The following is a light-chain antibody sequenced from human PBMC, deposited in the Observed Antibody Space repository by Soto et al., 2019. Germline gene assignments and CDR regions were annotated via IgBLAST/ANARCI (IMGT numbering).Light chain of an antibody. J-gene: IGLJ2*01. CDR1: SSDVGGYNL. CDR3: CSYAGSYSVV. Sequence: QSVLTQPPSASGSPGQSVTISCTGTSSDVGGYNLVSWYQQHPGKAPKLMIYEVSKRPSGVPDRFSGSKSGNTASLTISGLQAEDEADYYCCSYAGSYSVVFGGGTQLTVL. V-gene: IGLV2-8*01. CDR2: EVS.